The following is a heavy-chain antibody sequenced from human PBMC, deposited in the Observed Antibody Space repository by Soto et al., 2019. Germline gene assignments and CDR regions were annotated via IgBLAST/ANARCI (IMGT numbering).Heavy chain of an antibody. D-gene: IGHD4-4*01. Sequence: XGSLRLSCAAAGFTLSDHFMEWVRQAPGKGLEWVGRTKHKAASYTTDYAASVNGRFTISRDDSKNSLYLQMNSLKTEDTAMYYCVTLQFSRWFYWGLGTLVTVSS. CDR2: TKHKAASYTT. CDR3: VTLQFSRWFY. CDR1: GFTLSDHF. J-gene: IGHJ4*02. V-gene: IGHV3-72*01.